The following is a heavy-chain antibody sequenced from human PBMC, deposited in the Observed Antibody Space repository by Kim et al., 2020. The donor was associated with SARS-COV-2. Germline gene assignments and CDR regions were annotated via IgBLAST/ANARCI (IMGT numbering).Heavy chain of an antibody. CDR1: GGSISSSSYY. D-gene: IGHD6-13*01. V-gene: IGHV4-39*01. CDR3: ARQRLSWDAYGYYYYGMDV. J-gene: IGHJ6*02. Sequence: SETLSLTCTVSGGSISSSSYYWGWIRQPPGKGLEWIGSIYYSGSTYYNPSLKSRVTISVDTSKNQFSLKLSSVAAADTAVYYCARQRLSWDAYGYYYYGMDVWGQGTTVTVSS. CDR2: IYYSGST.